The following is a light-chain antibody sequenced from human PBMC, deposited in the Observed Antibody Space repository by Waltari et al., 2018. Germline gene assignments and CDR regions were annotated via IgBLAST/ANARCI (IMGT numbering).Light chain of an antibody. CDR3: HQYDGSVLT. CDR1: ERLCGIS. V-gene: IGKV3-20*01. J-gene: IGKJ4*01. Sequence: RACERLCGISLVCVQQKPVQAHRFVIYGTSNRATGFPDRFSGSGSGTDFTLTISRLEPEDFAMYYCHQYDGSVLTFGGGTKVEL. CDR2: GTS.